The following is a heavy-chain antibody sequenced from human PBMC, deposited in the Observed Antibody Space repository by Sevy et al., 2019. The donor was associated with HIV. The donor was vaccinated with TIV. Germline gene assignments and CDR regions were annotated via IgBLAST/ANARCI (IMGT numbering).Heavy chain of an antibody. CDR2: ISSSSNYI. D-gene: IGHD2-15*01. J-gene: IGHJ6*02. CDR3: ARVVAYCRGGSCFPGDYYGMDV. Sequence: GGSLRLSCAASGFTFSSYNMNWVRQAPGKGLEWVSSISSSSNYIYDADSMKGRFTISRDNAKNSLYLQMNSLRAEDTAVYYCARVVAYCRGGSCFPGDYYGMDVWGQGTTVTVSS. V-gene: IGHV3-21*01. CDR1: GFTFSSYN.